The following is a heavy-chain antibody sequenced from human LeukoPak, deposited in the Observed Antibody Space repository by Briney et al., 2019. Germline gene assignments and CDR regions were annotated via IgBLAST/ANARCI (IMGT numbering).Heavy chain of an antibody. D-gene: IGHD6-13*01. CDR2: INSDGSST. CDR1: GFTFSSYW. CDR3: VRGAYSSSWLNFDY. V-gene: IGHV3-74*01. Sequence: GGSLRLSCAASGFTFSSYWMHWVRQAPGKGLVWVSRINSDGSSTSYADSVKGRFTVSRDNLKNTLYLQMNSLRAEDTAVYYCVRGAYSSSWLNFDYWGQGTLVTVSS. J-gene: IGHJ4*02.